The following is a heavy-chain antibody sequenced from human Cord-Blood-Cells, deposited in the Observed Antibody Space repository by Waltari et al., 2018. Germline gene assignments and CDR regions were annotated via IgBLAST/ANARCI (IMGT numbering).Heavy chain of an antibody. CDR1: GFTFDDYA. Sequence: EVQLVESGGGLVQPGRSLSLSLAASGFTFDDYAMHWVQQAPGKGLEWVSGISWNSGSIGYADSVKGRFTISRDNAKNSLYLQMNSLRAEDTALYYCAKDYGSSWYAFDIWGQGTMVTVSS. CDR2: ISWNSGSI. D-gene: IGHD6-13*01. V-gene: IGHV3-9*01. J-gene: IGHJ3*02. CDR3: AKDYGSSWYAFDI.